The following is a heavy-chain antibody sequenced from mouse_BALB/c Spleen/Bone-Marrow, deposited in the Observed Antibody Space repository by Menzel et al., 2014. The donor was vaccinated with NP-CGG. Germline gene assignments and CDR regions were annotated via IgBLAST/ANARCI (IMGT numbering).Heavy chain of an antibody. CDR3: ARGTYYDSTWFAY. Sequence: VKLVESGPELVKPGVSVKISCKGSGYTFTDYAMHWVKQSHAKSLEWIGVISTYSGNTNYNQKFKGKATMTVDKSSSTAYMELARLTSEDSAIYYCARGTYYDSTWFAYWGQGTLVTVSA. V-gene: IGHV1-67*01. CDR1: GYTFTDYA. D-gene: IGHD2-4*01. J-gene: IGHJ3*01. CDR2: ISTYSGNT.